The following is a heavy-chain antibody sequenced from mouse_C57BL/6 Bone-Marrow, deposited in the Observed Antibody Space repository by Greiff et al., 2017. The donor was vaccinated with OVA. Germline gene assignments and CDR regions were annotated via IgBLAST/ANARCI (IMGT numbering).Heavy chain of an antibody. CDR2: ISGGGGNT. Sequence: EVKLVESGGGLVKPGGSLKLSCAASGFTFSSYTMSWVRQTPEKRLEWVATISGGGGNTYYPDSVKGRFTLSRDNAKNTLYLQMSSLRAEDTALYYCARRGYDGSGAMDYWGQGTSVTVSS. J-gene: IGHJ4*01. V-gene: IGHV5-9*01. CDR1: GFTFSSYT. CDR3: ARRGYDGSGAMDY. D-gene: IGHD1-1*01.